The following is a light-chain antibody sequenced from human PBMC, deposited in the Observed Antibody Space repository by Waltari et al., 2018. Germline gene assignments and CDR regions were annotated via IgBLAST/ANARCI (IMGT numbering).Light chain of an antibody. CDR3: CSYAGGGTFV. CDR2: EVS. J-gene: IGLJ1*01. CDR1: NSDLGSYNL. V-gene: IGLV2-23*02. Sequence: QSALTQPASVSGSPGQSITISCTGTNSDLGSYNLVSWYQQHPGKAPKFMIYEVSKRPSGVSNRFSVSKSGNTASLTISEVQAEDEADYYCCSYAGGGTFVFGTGTKVTVL.